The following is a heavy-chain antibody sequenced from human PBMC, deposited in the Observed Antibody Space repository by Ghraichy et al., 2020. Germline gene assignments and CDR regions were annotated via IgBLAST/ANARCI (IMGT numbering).Heavy chain of an antibody. CDR1: GGSISSYN. CDR3: ARTAEYDSDSSVYYDYYARDV. CDR2: IYYSGSF. V-gene: IGHV4-59*01. Sequence: SQTLSLTCTVSGGSISSYNWCWIRQPPGKGLEWIAYIYYSGSFTYISSLKSRVTISVDTSKNQFSLKLSSVTAADTAVYYCARTAEYDSDSSVYYDYYARDVWGQGTKGTVSS. D-gene: IGHD3-22*01. J-gene: IGHJ6*02.